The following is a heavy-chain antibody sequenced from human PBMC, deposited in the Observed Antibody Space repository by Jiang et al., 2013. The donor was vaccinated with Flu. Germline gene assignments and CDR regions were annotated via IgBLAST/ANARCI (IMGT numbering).Heavy chain of an antibody. CDR3: ARRTDAGSYNYFDY. D-gene: IGHD3-10*01. CDR1: GGSISSGSYC. CDR2: IYTSGST. J-gene: IGHJ4*02. Sequence: GSGLVKPSQTLSLTCTVSGGSISSGSYCWSWIRQSAAKGLEWIGRIYTSGSTNYNPSLKSRVTISVDTSKNQFSLKLSSVTAADTAVYYCARRTDAGSYNYFDYWGLGTLVTVSS. V-gene: IGHV4-61*02.